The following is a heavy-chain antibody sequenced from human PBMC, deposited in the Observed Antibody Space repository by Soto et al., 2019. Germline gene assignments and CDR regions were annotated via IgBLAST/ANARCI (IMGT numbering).Heavy chain of an antibody. J-gene: IGHJ4*02. CDR1: GYTFTGYY. Sequence: ASVKVSCKASGYTFTGYYMHWVRQAPGQGLEWMGWINPNSGGTNYAQKLQGRVTMTTDTSTSTAYMELRSLRSDDTAVYYCARAFSPRVSSGYRSGDYWGQGTLVTVSS. D-gene: IGHD3-22*01. CDR3: ARAFSPRVSSGYRSGDY. CDR2: INPNSGGT. V-gene: IGHV1-2*02.